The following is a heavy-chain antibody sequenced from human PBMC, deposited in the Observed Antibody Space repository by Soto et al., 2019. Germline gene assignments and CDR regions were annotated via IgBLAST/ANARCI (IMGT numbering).Heavy chain of an antibody. CDR2: ISSSGSTI. Sequence: GGSLRLSCAASGFTFSSYEMDWVRQAAGKGLEWVSYISSSGSTIYYADSVKGRFTISRDNAKNSLYLQMNSLRAEDTAVYYCARVIDKMIAARPDPFDIWGQGTMVTVSS. V-gene: IGHV3-48*03. CDR3: ARVIDKMIAARPDPFDI. CDR1: GFTFSSYE. J-gene: IGHJ3*02. D-gene: IGHD6-6*01.